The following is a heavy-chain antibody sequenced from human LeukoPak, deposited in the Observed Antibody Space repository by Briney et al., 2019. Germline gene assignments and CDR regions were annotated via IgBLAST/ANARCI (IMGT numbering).Heavy chain of an antibody. CDR2: IGSNSNNI. J-gene: IGHJ3*02. D-gene: IGHD5-18*01. CDR3: AKDHGTMNTAMVTFAFDI. Sequence: PGGSLRLSCAASGFTFRTYSMNWVRQAPGKGLEWVSSIGSNSNNIYYADSMKGRFTISRDNAKNSLYLQMNSLRAEDTAVYYCAKDHGTMNTAMVTFAFDIWGQGTMVTVSS. V-gene: IGHV3-21*01. CDR1: GFTFRTYS.